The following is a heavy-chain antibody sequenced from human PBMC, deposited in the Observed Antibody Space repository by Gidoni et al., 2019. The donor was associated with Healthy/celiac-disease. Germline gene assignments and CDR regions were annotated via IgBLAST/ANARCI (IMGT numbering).Heavy chain of an antibody. CDR1: GVSLSSYY. Sequence: QVQLQESGPGLVKPSETLSLTCTVSGVSLSSYYWSWIRQPPGKGLEWIGYIYYSGSTNYNPSLKSRVTISVDTSKNQFSLKLSSVTAADTAVYYCARGGGNSYYYGMDVWGQGTTVTVSS. V-gene: IGHV4-59*01. D-gene: IGHD2-15*01. J-gene: IGHJ6*02. CDR3: ARGGGNSYYYGMDV. CDR2: IYYSGST.